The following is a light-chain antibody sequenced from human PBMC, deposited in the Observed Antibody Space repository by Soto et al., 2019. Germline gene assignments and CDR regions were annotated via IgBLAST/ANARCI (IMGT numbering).Light chain of an antibody. J-gene: IGLJ2*01. CDR2: QVS. CDR1: SSDVGGYYY. V-gene: IGLV2-14*01. Sequence: QSVLTQPASVSGSPGQSITISCTGTSSDVGGYYYVSWYQHHPGKAPKLMIYQVSNRPSGVSNRFSGSKSGNTASLTISGLQAEDEADYYCTSYTGSSTVFGGGTQLTVL. CDR3: TSYTGSSTV.